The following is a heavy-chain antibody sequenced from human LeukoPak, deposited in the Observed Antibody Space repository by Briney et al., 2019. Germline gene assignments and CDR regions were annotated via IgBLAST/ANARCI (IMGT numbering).Heavy chain of an antibody. CDR1: GYSISSGYY. V-gene: IGHV4-38-2*01. Sequence: PSETLSLTXAVSGYSISSGYYWGWFRQPPGKGLEWIGSIYHSGSTYYNPSLESRVTISVDTSKNQFSLKLSSVTAADTAVYYCARNAPNSSGWYGGFDYWGQGTLVTVSS. CDR3: ARNAPNSSGWYGGFDY. D-gene: IGHD6-19*01. J-gene: IGHJ4*02. CDR2: IYHSGST.